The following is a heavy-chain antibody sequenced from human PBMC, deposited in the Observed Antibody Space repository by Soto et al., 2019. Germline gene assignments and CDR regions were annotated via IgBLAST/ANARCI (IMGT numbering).Heavy chain of an antibody. J-gene: IGHJ6*02. V-gene: IGHV5-51*01. Sequence: PGESLKISCKGSGYSFTSYWIGWVPQMPGKGLEWMGIIYPGDSDTRYSPSFQGQVTISADKSISTAYLQWSSLKASDTAMYYCARTSAAGKYYYGMDVWGQGTTVTVSS. D-gene: IGHD6-13*01. CDR3: ARTSAAGKYYYGMDV. CDR2: IYPGDSDT. CDR1: GYSFTSYW.